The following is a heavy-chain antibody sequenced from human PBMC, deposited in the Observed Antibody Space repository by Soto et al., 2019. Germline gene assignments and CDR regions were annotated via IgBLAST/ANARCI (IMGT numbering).Heavy chain of an antibody. V-gene: IGHV3-7*01. J-gene: IGHJ4*02. D-gene: IGHD6-19*01. CDR2: IKQGGSER. CDR3: ARSSGWLHDY. Sequence: PEWSLRLSCAASGFSLSCYWMNWVRQAPGRGLEWVAIIKQGGSERYYVDSVKGRLTISRDNAKNSLYLQMSSLRVEDTALYYCARSSGWLHDYWGQGTLVTVSS. CDR1: GFSLSCYW.